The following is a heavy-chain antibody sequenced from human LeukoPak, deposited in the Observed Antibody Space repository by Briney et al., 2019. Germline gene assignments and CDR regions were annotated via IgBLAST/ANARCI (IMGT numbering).Heavy chain of an antibody. Sequence: PGGSLRLSCAASGFTFISYAMSWVPQAPGKGLEWVSAFRGSGGSTYYADSVKGRFTISRDNSKDTLYLQMNSLRAEDTAVYYCAKVKGYGDYVVDYWGQGTLVTVSS. CDR3: AKVKGYGDYVVDY. CDR2: FRGSGGST. V-gene: IGHV3-23*01. D-gene: IGHD4-17*01. CDR1: GFTFISYA. J-gene: IGHJ4*02.